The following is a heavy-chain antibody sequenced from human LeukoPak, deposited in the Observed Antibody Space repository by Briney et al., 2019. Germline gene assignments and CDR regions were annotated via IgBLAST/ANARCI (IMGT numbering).Heavy chain of an antibody. J-gene: IGHJ4*02. CDR3: ARASDTAMVFFFDY. V-gene: IGHV4-38-2*02. Sequence: SETLSLTCSVSNYSISNDFYWGWIRLPPGKGLEWIGNVHHRGGTYYSPSLKSRVTLSPDTSNNQFSLKLKSVTAADTAVYYCARASDTAMVFFFDYWGQGIMVTVSS. D-gene: IGHD5-18*01. CDR1: NYSISNDFY. CDR2: VHHRGGT.